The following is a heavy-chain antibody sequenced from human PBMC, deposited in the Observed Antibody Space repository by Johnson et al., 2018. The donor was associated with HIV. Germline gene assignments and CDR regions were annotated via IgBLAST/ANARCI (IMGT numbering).Heavy chain of an antibody. Sequence: QVQLVESGGGVVQPGRSLRLSCAASGFTFSSYGMHWVRQAPGKGLAWVAVISYDGSNKYYADSVKGRFTISRDNSKNTLYLQMNSLRAEDTAVYYCASGLGIVGATRSAFDIWGQGTMVTVSS. CDR1: GFTFSSYG. CDR2: ISYDGSNK. CDR3: ASGLGIVGATRSAFDI. V-gene: IGHV3-30*03. D-gene: IGHD1-26*01. J-gene: IGHJ3*02.